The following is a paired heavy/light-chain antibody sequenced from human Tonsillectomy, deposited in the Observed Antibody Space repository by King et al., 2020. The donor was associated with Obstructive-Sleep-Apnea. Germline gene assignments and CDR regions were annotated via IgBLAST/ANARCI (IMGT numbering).Light chain of an antibody. CDR2: QVS. J-gene: IGKJ1*01. CDR1: QSLVHSNGNTY. Sequence: DIVMTQSPLSLPVTLGQPASISCRSSQSLVHSNGNTYLNWFQQRPGQSPRRLIYQVSNRDSGVPDRFSGSGSGTDFTLKISRVEAEDVGVYYCMQATHWPGTFGQGTKVEIK. V-gene: IGKV2-30*02. CDR3: MQATHWPGT.
Heavy chain of an antibody. D-gene: IGHD2-21*01. V-gene: IGHV3-30*03. CDR3: VREIHIDGDH. CDR2: ISNVGTYR. CDR1: GFTFSNFG. Sequence: QVQLVQSGGGVVQPGRSLRLSCEASGFTFSNFGMHWVRQAPGKGLEWVAVISNVGTYRVYADSAKGRFTISRDNSRNTLYLEIYSLRTEDTAVYYCVREIHIDGDHWGQGTLVTVSS. J-gene: IGHJ4*02.